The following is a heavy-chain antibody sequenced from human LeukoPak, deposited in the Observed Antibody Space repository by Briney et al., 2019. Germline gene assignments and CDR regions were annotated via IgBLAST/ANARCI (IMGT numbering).Heavy chain of an antibody. V-gene: IGHV3-30*18. CDR2: ISYDGSNK. CDR3: AKKDMGATDY. J-gene: IGHJ4*02. Sequence: GGSLRLSCAASGFTFSSYGMHWVRQAPGKGLEWVAVISYDGSNKYYADSVKGRFTISRDNSKNTLYLQMNSLRAEDTAVYYRAKKDMGATDYWGQGTLVTVSS. CDR1: GFTFSSYG. D-gene: IGHD1-26*01.